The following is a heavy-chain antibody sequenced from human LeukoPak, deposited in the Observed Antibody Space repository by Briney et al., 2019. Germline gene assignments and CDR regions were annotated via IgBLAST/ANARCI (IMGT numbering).Heavy chain of an antibody. CDR2: ITSRSSYM. Sequence: GGSLRLSCAASGFTFSDYSMNWFRQAPGKGLEWVSSITSRSSYMYYGDSVKGRFTISRDNAKNSLYLQMNSLRAEDTAVYYCTRDPIAAAASGGDNWGQGTLVTVSS. J-gene: IGHJ4*02. V-gene: IGHV3-21*01. CDR3: TRDPIAAAASGGDN. CDR1: GFTFSDYS. D-gene: IGHD6-13*01.